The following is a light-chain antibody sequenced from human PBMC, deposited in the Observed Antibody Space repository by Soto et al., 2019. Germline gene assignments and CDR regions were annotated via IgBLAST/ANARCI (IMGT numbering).Light chain of an antibody. CDR1: STDVGVYNY. J-gene: IGLJ2*01. V-gene: IGLV2-14*01. CDR2: EVS. CDR3: SSYRSDTTLV. Sequence: QSALTQPASVSGSPGQSIAISCTGTSTDVGVYNYVSWYQQHPGKAPKLLIYEVSRRPPGVSDRFSGAKSGITASLTISGLQAEDEADYYCSSYRSDTTLVFGGGTKLTVL.